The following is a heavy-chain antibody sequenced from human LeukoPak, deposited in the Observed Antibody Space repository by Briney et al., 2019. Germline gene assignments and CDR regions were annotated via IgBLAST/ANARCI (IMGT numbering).Heavy chain of an antibody. J-gene: IGHJ4*02. CDR1: GGSISSSSYY. D-gene: IGHD3-10*01. CDR3: ATYRGGGSGSYLPDVFDY. Sequence: SETLSLTCTVSGGSISSSSYYWGWIRQPPGKGLEWIGSIYYSGSTYYNPSLKSRVTISVDTSKNQFSLKLSSVTAADTAVYYCATYRGGGSGSYLPDVFDYWGQGTLVTVSS. V-gene: IGHV4-39*01. CDR2: IYYSGST.